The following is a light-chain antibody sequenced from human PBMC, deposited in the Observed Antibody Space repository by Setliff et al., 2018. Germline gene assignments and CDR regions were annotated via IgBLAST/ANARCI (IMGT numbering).Light chain of an antibody. CDR3: LSYTSETTHAL. CDR2: EVT. CDR1: SSDVGGYNY. J-gene: IGLJ2*01. V-gene: IGLV2-14*01. Sequence: SALTQPAAVSGSPGQSIAISCTGTSSDVGGYNYVSWYQHHPGKPPKLMIFEVTKRPSGVSDRFSGSKSGNTASLTISGLQPEDEADYYCLSYTSETTHALFGGGTKATVL.